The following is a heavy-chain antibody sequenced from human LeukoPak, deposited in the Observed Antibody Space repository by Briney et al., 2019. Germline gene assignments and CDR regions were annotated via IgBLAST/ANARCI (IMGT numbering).Heavy chain of an antibody. V-gene: IGHV4-30-2*01. CDR1: GGSISSGGYS. J-gene: IGHJ5*02. D-gene: IGHD5-18*01. Sequence: SSQTLSLTCAVSGGSISSGGYSWSWIRQPPGKGLEWIGYIYHSGSTYYNPSLKSRVTISVDRSKNQFSLKLSSVTAADTAVYYCARAHSYGPGWFDPWGQGTLVTVSS. CDR2: IYHSGST. CDR3: ARAHSYGPGWFDP.